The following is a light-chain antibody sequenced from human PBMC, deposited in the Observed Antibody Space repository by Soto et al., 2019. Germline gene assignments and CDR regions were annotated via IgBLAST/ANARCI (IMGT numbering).Light chain of an antibody. Sequence: ELVMTQSPATLSVSPGERATLSCRASQSVSSNLAWYQQKPGQAPRLLIYGASTRATGIPARFSGSGSGTEFTLTISSLQSEDFAVYYCQKYNNWPMTFGQGTKVDIK. CDR1: QSVSSN. V-gene: IGKV3-15*01. CDR3: QKYNNWPMT. J-gene: IGKJ1*01. CDR2: GAS.